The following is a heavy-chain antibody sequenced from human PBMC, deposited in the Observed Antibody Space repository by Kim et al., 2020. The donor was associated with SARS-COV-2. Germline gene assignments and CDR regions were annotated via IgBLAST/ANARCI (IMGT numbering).Heavy chain of an antibody. CDR2: ISSSGNYI. D-gene: IGHD3-3*01. CDR3: ARDQTSITIFGVDKELYYYSLDV. J-gene: IGHJ6*04. V-gene: IGHV3-21*01. CDR1: GFPFSFYN. Sequence: GGSLRLSCAASGFPFSFYNMYWVRQAPGKGLEWVSSISSSGNYIYYADSVKGRFTISRDNAKNSLYLQMYSLRAEDKAVYYCARDQTSITIFGVDKELYYYSLDVWGKGTTVTVSS.